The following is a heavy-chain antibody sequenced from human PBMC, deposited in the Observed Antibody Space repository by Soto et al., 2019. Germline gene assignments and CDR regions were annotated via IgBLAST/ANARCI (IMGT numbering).Heavy chain of an antibody. CDR1: GFTFSSYA. Sequence: PGGSLRLSCAASGFTFSSYAMHWVRQAPGKGLEWVAVISYDGSNKYYADSVKGRFTISRDNSKNTLYLQMNSLRAEDTAVYYCESHRGNSGFDYWGQGTMVTV. D-gene: IGHD4-4*01. V-gene: IGHV3-30-3*01. CDR2: ISYDGSNK. CDR3: ESHRGNSGFDY. J-gene: IGHJ4*02.